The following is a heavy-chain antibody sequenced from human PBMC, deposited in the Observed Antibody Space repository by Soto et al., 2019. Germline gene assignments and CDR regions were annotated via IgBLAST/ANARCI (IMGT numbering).Heavy chain of an antibody. V-gene: IGHV1-69*02. CDR1: GGTFSSYT. Sequence: QVQLVQSGAEVKKPGSSVKVSCKASGGTFSSYTISWVRQAPGQGLEWMGRIIPILGIANYAQKFQGRVTITADKSTSTAYMELSSLRSEGTAVYYCARDDGLAYCGGDCYSWGQGTLVTVSS. J-gene: IGHJ4*02. CDR2: IIPILGIA. D-gene: IGHD2-21*02. CDR3: ARDDGLAYCGGDCYS.